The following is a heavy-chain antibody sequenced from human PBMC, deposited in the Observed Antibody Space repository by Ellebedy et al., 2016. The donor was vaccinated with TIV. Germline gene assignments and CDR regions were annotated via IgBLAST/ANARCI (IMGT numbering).Heavy chain of an antibody. V-gene: IGHV3-23*01. CDR3: ARAGIVWGSYRLVPYYGMDV. J-gene: IGHJ6*02. D-gene: IGHD3-16*02. Sequence: EGSLRLSXAASGFTFSSYAMSWVRQAPGKGLEWVSAISGSGGSTYYADSVKGRFTISRDNSKNTLYLQMNSLRAEDTAVYYCARAGIVWGSYRLVPYYGMDVWGQGTTVTVSS. CDR1: GFTFSSYA. CDR2: ISGSGGST.